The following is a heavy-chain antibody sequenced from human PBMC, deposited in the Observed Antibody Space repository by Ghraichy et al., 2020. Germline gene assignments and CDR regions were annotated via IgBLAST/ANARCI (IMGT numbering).Heavy chain of an antibody. Sequence: SETLSLTSTVSGGSISSSSYYWGWIRQPPGKGLEWIGSIYYSGSTYYNPSLKSRVTISVDTSKNQFSLKLSSVTAADTAVYYCARSARYCSSTSCNYGMDVWGQGTTVTVSS. CDR2: IYYSGST. CDR1: GGSISSSSYY. CDR3: ARSARYCSSTSCNYGMDV. V-gene: IGHV4-39*01. J-gene: IGHJ6*02. D-gene: IGHD2-2*01.